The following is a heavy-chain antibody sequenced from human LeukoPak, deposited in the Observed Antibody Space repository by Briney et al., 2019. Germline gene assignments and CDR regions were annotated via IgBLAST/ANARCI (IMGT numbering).Heavy chain of an antibody. CDR2: IRNDRIT. CDR3: TWMATIFTVDY. CDR1: GLTLSDAL. D-gene: IGHD5-12*01. Sequence: GESLRLSRVLSGLTLSDALMSWVRQAPGEGVEWVCRIRNDRITDYAAPVQGRFNISRENSKNTFYLQMNSLRTEDTGMYFCTWMATIFTVDYWGQGTLVTVSS. J-gene: IGHJ4*02. V-gene: IGHV3-15*01.